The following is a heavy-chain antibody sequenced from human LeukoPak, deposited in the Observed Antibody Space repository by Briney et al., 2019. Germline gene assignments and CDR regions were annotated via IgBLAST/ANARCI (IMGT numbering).Heavy chain of an antibody. J-gene: IGHJ6*03. Sequence: ASVKVSCKASGYTFTSYYMHWVRQAPGQGLEWMGIINPSGGSTSYAQKFQGRVTMTRDMSTSTAYMELRSLRSDDTAVYYCASSHSSSWTGAGGTDYYYMDVWGKGTTVTVSS. D-gene: IGHD6-13*01. V-gene: IGHV1-46*01. CDR1: GYTFTSYY. CDR3: ASSHSSSWTGAGGTDYYYMDV. CDR2: INPSGGST.